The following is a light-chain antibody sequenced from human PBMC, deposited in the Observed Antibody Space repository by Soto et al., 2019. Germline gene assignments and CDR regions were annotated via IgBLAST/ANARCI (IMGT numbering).Light chain of an antibody. J-gene: IGLJ1*01. CDR1: SSDAGSYNL. CDR2: XGS. CDR3: FSYTSSGTYV. V-gene: IGLV2-14*02. Sequence: QSALNQPASVSASPGQSITLSCTGTSSDAGSYNLVSWYHQHPGKAPKLMIYXGSKRPSGVSNRVSGSKSGNTASLTISGLQAEDETDYHCFSYTSSGTYVFGTGTKVTVL.